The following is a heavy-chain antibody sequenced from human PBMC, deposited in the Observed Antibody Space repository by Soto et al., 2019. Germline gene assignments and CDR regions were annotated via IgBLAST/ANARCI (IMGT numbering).Heavy chain of an antibody. Sequence: SETLSLTCTVSGASISSYYWTWIRQPPGKGLEWIGYIYHSGITGSTNYSPSLKSRVTISVDTSKDQFSLILRSVTAADTAVYYCAGFSSSSLVDWFDPWGQGTLVTVSS. J-gene: IGHJ5*02. D-gene: IGHD6-6*01. CDR3: AGFSSSSLVDWFDP. CDR2: IYHSGITGST. CDR1: GASISSYY. V-gene: IGHV4-59*01.